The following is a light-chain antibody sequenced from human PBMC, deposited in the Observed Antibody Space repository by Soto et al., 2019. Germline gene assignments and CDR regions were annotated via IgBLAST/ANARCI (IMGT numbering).Light chain of an antibody. CDR1: QSPGTW. CDR3: QQYFSYPLT. Sequence: DIQMTQSPSTLSASVGDRVIITCRASQSPGTWMAWYQQKPGTAPVLLIYDVSNLASGVPSRFSGRASGTEFTLTITSLQPDDFATYYCQQYFSYPLTFGGGTKVEIK. J-gene: IGKJ4*01. CDR2: DVS. V-gene: IGKV1-5*01.